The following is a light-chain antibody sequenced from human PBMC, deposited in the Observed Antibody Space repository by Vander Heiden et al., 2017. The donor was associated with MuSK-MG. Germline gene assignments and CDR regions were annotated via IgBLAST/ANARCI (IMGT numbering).Light chain of an antibody. CDR2: DAS. J-gene: IGKJ3*01. CDR1: QSVSSY. V-gene: IGKV3-11*01. Sequence: EIVLTQSPATLSLSPGERATLSCRASQSVSSYLAWYQQKPGQAPRLLIYDASTRATGIPARFSGSGSGTDFTLTISSLDPEDFAVYYCQLRSNWPPSTFGPGTKVEIK. CDR3: QLRSNWPPST.